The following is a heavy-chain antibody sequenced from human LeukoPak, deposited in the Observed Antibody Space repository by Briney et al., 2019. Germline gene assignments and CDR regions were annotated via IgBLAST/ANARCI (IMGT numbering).Heavy chain of an antibody. CDR1: GGSISSYY. Sequence: SETLSLTCTVSGGSISSYYWSWIRQPAGKGLEWIGRIYTSGSTNYNPSLKSRVTISVDTSKNQFSLKLSSVTAADTAVYYCARSYYYGSGSWNYYYYMDVWGKGTTVTISS. CDR2: IYTSGST. CDR3: ARSYYYGSGSWNYYYYMDV. D-gene: IGHD3-10*01. J-gene: IGHJ6*03. V-gene: IGHV4-4*07.